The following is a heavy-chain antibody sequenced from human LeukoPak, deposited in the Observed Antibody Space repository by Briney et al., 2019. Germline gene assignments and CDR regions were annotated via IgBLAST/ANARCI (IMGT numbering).Heavy chain of an antibody. CDR1: GGTFSSYA. CDR3: ARDSYYYGSGSGFDY. CDR2: IIPIFGTA. J-gene: IGHJ4*02. Sequence: SVKVSCKASGGTFSSYAISWVRQAPGQGLEWMGGIIPIFGTANYAQKFQGRVTITTDESTSTAYMELSSLRSEDTAVYYCARDSYYYGSGSGFDYWGQGTLVTVSS. V-gene: IGHV1-69*05. D-gene: IGHD3-10*01.